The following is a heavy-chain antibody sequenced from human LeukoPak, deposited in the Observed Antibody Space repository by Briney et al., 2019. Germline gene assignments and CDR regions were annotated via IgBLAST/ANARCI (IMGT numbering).Heavy chain of an antibody. J-gene: IGHJ2*01. CDR1: GFTFSSYA. V-gene: IGHV3-23*01. CDR3: ARGLDYWYFDL. CDR2: ISGSGGST. Sequence: GGSLRLSCAASGFTFSSYAMSWVRQAPGKGLEWVSAISGSGGSTYYADSVKGRFTISRDNAKNSLYLQMNSLRAEDTAVYYCARGLDYWYFDLWGRGTLVTVSS.